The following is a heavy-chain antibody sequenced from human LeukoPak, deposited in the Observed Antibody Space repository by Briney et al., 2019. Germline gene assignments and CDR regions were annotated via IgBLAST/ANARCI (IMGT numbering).Heavy chain of an antibody. CDR1: GFTFDDYA. CDR2: ISWNSVNI. V-gene: IGHV3-9*01. D-gene: IGHD3-22*01. CDR3: AKDGDYSDSSGNYGRFTG. J-gene: IGHJ4*02. Sequence: GGPLRLSCVASGFTFDDYAMHWVRQAPGKGLQWVASISWNSVNIGYADSVKGRFTISRDNGKNSLYLQMNSLRAEDRALYYCAKDGDYSDSSGNYGRFTGWGQGTLVSVAS.